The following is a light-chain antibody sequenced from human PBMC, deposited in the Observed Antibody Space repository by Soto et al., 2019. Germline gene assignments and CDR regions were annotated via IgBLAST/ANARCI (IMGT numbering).Light chain of an antibody. CDR2: GTS. J-gene: IGKJ2*01. CDR3: QQYGSSPGT. CDR1: QSVSSSY. V-gene: IGKV3-20*01. Sequence: EIVLTQSPGTLSLSPGERATLSCRASQSVSSSYLAWYQQKPGQAPRLLIYGTSSRATGIPDRFSGSGSGTDFTLTISILEPEECAVYYCQQYGSSPGTFGQGTKLEIK.